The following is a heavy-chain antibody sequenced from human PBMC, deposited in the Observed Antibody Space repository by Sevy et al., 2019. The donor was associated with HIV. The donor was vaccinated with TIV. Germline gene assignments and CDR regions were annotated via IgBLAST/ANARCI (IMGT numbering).Heavy chain of an antibody. CDR2: ISWNSGSI. J-gene: IGHJ6*02. CDR3: AKELAVANYYGMDV. V-gene: IGHV3-9*01. Sequence: FLRLSCAASGFTFDDYAMHWVRQAPGKGLEWVSGISWNSGSIGYADSVKGRFTISRDNAKNPLYLQMNSLRAEDTALYYCAKELAVANYYGMDVWGQGTTVTVSS. D-gene: IGHD6-19*01. CDR1: GFTFDDYA.